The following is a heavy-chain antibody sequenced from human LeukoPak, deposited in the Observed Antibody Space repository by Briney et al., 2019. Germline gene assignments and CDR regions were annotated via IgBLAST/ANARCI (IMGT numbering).Heavy chain of an antibody. CDR3: ARGARYYGSDDAFDI. D-gene: IGHD3-10*01. CDR2: IKQDGSEK. J-gene: IGHJ3*02. V-gene: IGHV3-7*03. CDR1: GFTFSSYW. Sequence: GGSLRLSCAASGFTFSSYWMSWVRQAPGKGLEWVANIKQDGSEKYYVDSVKGRFTISRDNAKNSLYLQVNSLRAEDTAMYYCARGARYYGSDDAFDIWGQGTMVTVSS.